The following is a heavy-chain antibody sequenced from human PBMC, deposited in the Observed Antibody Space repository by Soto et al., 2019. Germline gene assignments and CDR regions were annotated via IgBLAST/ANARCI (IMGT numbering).Heavy chain of an antibody. Sequence: PGGSVRLSCAASGFTFDDYAIHWVRQAPGKGLEWVSGISWNSGSIGYADSVKGRFTISRDNAKNSLYLQMNSLRAEDTALYYCAKGFCSSTSCPIDYWGQGTLVTVSS. D-gene: IGHD2-2*01. CDR3: AKGFCSSTSCPIDY. V-gene: IGHV3-9*01. J-gene: IGHJ4*02. CDR2: ISWNSGSI. CDR1: GFTFDDYA.